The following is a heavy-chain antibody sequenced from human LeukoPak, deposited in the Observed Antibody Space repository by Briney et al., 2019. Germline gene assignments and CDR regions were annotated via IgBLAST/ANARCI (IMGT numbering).Heavy chain of an antibody. CDR3: ARRRLLWFGELLKTDWFDP. J-gene: IGHJ5*02. CDR1: GGSFSGYY. D-gene: IGHD3-10*01. V-gene: IGHV4-34*01. CDR2: INHSGST. Sequence: SETLSLTCAVYGGSFSGYYWSWIRQPPGKGLEWIGEINHSGSTNYNPSLKSRVTISVDTSKNQFSLKLSSVTAADTAVYYCARRRLLWFGELLKTDWFDPWGQGTLVTVSS.